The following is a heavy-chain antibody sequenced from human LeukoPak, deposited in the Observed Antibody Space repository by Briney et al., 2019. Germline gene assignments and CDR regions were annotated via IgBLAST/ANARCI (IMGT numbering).Heavy chain of an antibody. CDR2: IYHSGST. CDR1: GGSFSGYF. Sequence: PSETLSLTCAVYGGSFSGYFWSWIRQPPRKGLEWIGEIYHSGSTNYNPSLKSRVTISVDTSKNQFSLRLSSVTAADTAVYYCARVSGSYYFDYWGQGTLVTVSS. CDR3: ARVSGSYYFDY. D-gene: IGHD3-10*01. V-gene: IGHV4-34*01. J-gene: IGHJ4*02.